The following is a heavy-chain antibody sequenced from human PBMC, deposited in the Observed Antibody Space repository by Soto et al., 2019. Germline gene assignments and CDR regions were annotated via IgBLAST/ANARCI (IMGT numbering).Heavy chain of an antibody. CDR3: TTFATYYDILTGYLGGYDY. CDR2: IKSKTDGGTT. V-gene: IGHV3-15*01. Sequence: GSLRLSCAASGFTFSNAWMSWVRQAPGKGLEWVGRIKSKTDGGTTDYAAPVKGRFTISRDDSKNTLYLQMNSLKTEDTAVYYCTTFATYYDILTGYLGGYDYWGQGTLVTVSS. D-gene: IGHD3-9*01. J-gene: IGHJ4*02. CDR1: GFTFSNAW.